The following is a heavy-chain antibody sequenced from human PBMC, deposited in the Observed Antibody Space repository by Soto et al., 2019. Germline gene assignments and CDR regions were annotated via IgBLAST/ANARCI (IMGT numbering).Heavy chain of an antibody. J-gene: IGHJ4*02. V-gene: IGHV3-48*03. CDR2: ISSSGSTI. CDR1: GFTFSSYE. CDR3: ATYERGCSYGFPDY. D-gene: IGHD5-18*01. Sequence: GGSLRLSCAASGFTFSSYEMNWVRQAPGKGLEWVSYISSSGSTIYYADSVKGRFTISRDNAKNSLYLQMNSLRAEDTAVYYCATYERGCSYGFPDYWGQGALVTVSS.